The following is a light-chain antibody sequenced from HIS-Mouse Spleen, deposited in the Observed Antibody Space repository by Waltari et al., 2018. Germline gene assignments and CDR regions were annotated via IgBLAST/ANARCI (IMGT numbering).Light chain of an antibody. Sequence: QSALTQPASVSGSPVQSITISCTGTSSDVGSYNLVSWYQQHPGKAPKLMIYEGSKRPSVVSNRFSGSKSGNTASLTISGLQAEDEADYYCCSYAGSSTSVFGGVTKLTVL. CDR1: SSDVGSYNL. J-gene: IGLJ3*02. CDR2: EGS. V-gene: IGLV2-23*01. CDR3: CSYAGSSTSV.